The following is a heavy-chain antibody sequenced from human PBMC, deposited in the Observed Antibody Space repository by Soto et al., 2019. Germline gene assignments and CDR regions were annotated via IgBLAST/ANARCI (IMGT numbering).Heavy chain of an antibody. D-gene: IGHD2-15*01. V-gene: IGHV3-15*07. CDR2: IKSKTDGGTA. CDR1: GFTFSNAW. Sequence: EVQLVESGGGLVKPGGSLRLSCAASGFTFSNAWMNWVRQAPGKGLEWVGRIKSKTDGGTADYAAPVKGRFTMSRDELKNTLYLQMDSLITEDTAVYYCNTQNYNCGRCYSGYYYYGLDVWGQGTMVSVSS. CDR3: NTQNYNCGRCYSGYYYYGLDV. J-gene: IGHJ6*02.